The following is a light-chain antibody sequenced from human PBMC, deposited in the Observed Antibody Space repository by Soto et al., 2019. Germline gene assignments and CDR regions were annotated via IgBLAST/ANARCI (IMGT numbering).Light chain of an antibody. CDR2: VNSDGSH. CDR1: SGHSTYS. V-gene: IGLV4-69*01. J-gene: IGLJ2*01. Sequence: QPVLTQSPSASASLGASVKLTCTLTSGHSTYSIAWHQQQPEKGPRYLMKVNSDGSHFKGDGIPDPFSGSSSGAERFLTISSLQSEDEADYYCQTWGTGIPVFGGGTKLTVL. CDR3: QTWGTGIPV.